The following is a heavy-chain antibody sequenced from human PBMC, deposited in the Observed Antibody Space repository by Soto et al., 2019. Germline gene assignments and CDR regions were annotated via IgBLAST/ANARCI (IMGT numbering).Heavy chain of an antibody. CDR2: IIPIFGTA. V-gene: IGHV1-69*06. J-gene: IGHJ5*02. Sequence: GASVKVSCKASGGTFSSYAISWVRQAPGQGLEWMGGIIPIFGTANYAQKFQGRVTITADKSTSTAYMELSSLRSEDTAVYYCASNYYDSSGYYYWFDPWGQGTLVTVSS. CDR1: GGTFSSYA. CDR3: ASNYYDSSGYYYWFDP. D-gene: IGHD3-22*01.